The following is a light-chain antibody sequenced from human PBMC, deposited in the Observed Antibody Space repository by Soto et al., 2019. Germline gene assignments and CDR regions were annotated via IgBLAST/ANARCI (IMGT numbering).Light chain of an antibody. Sequence: AIQLTHSPSSLTASVGGRVTIPCRASEGIGRALARYQPKPEKPPKLLIYDAFSVESGVPSRFSGSGSGTDFTLTSSSLKPEDFATYYCQQFNVFGGGTKVDIK. CDR3: QQFNV. V-gene: IGKV1-13*02. J-gene: IGKJ4*01. CDR2: DAF. CDR1: EGIGRA.